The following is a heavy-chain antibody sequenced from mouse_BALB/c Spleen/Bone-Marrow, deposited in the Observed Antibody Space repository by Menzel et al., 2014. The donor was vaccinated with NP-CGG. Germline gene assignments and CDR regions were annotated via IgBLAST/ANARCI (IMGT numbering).Heavy chain of an antibody. D-gene: IGHD2-3*01. V-gene: IGHV1S81*02. CDR1: GYTFTSYY. CDR3: TRSDGYYVPHWYFDV. Sequence: VQLQQSGAELVKPGASVKLSCKASGYTFTSYYMYWVKQRPGQGLEWIGESNPSNGGTNFNEKFKSKATLTVDKSSSTAYMQLSSLTSEDSAVYYCTRSDGYYVPHWYFDVWGAGTTVTVSS. CDR2: SNPSNGGT. J-gene: IGHJ1*01.